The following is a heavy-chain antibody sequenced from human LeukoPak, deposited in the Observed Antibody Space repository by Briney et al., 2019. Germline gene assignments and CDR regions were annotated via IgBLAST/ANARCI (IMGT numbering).Heavy chain of an antibody. CDR2: INSDGSST. J-gene: IGHJ4*02. Sequence: PGGSLRLSCAASGFTFSSYWMHWVRQAPGKGLVWVSRINSDGSSTNYADSVKGRFTISRDNAKNTLYLQVKSLRAEDTAVYYCARRPSGWGSLDSWGQGTLVTVSS. V-gene: IGHV3-74*01. CDR1: GFTFSSYW. D-gene: IGHD7-27*01. CDR3: ARRPSGWGSLDS.